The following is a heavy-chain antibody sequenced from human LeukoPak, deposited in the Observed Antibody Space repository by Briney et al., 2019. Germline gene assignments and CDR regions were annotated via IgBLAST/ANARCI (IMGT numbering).Heavy chain of an antibody. V-gene: IGHV1-69*13. D-gene: IGHD3-22*01. CDR2: IIPIFGTA. Sequence: SVKVSCKASGGTFSSYAISWVRQAPGQGLEWMGGIIPIFGTANYAQKFQGRVTITADESTSTAYMELSSLRSEDTAAYYCARDLSGYHYDSSEFDYWGQGTLVTVSS. CDR1: GGTFSSYA. CDR3: ARDLSGYHYDSSEFDY. J-gene: IGHJ4*02.